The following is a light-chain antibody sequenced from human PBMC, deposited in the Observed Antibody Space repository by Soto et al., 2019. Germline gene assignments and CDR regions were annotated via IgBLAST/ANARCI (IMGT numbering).Light chain of an antibody. CDR1: QSVSSNY. Sequence: EIVLTQSPGTLSLSPGERATLSCRASQSVSSNYLVWYQQRPGQAPRLLIHGASSRATGIPDRFSGSGSGTDFTLTISRLEPEDFAVSYCQQYGSSPPWTFGQGTKVEIK. J-gene: IGKJ1*01. V-gene: IGKV3-20*01. CDR3: QQYGSSPPWT. CDR2: GAS.